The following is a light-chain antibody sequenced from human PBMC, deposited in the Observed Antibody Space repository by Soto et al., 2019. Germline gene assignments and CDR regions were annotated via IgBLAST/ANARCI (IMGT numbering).Light chain of an antibody. Sequence: DIQMTQSPSTLSASVGDRVTITCRASQTISSWLAWYQQKPGKAPKLLIYKASSLESGVPSRFSRSGSGTEFTLSLSSLQPDDFATYYCQQYNDYSTFGQGTKVEIK. V-gene: IGKV1-5*03. CDR1: QTISSW. CDR2: KAS. J-gene: IGKJ1*01. CDR3: QQYNDYST.